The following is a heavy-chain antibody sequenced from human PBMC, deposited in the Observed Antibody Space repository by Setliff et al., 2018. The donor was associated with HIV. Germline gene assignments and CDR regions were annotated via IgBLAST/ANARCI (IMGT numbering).Heavy chain of an antibody. V-gene: IGHV4-61*09. CDR3: ARLWDTELGDY. Sequence: PSETVSLTCTVSGGSISSGTYYWSWIRQPAGKGLEWLGHIYASGRTNYSPSLMSRITISVDTSRNQFSLKLSSVTAADTAVYYCARLWDTELGDYWGQGTRVTVSS. J-gene: IGHJ4*02. CDR1: GGSISSGTYY. D-gene: IGHD5-18*01. CDR2: IYASGRT.